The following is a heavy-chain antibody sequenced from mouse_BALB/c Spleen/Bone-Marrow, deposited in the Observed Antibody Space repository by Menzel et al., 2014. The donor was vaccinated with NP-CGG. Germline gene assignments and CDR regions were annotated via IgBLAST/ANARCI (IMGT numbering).Heavy chain of an antibody. D-gene: IGHD2-3*01. CDR3: ARYGGYFPWFAY. CDR2: IDPSDSYT. Sequence: QVQLQQPGAEFVKPGASVKLSCKASGYTFTSYWMHWVKQRPGQGLEWIGEIDPSDSYTNYNQKFKGKATLTVDKSSSTAYMQLSSLTSEDSAVYYCARYGGYFPWFAYWGQGTLVTVSA. V-gene: IGHV1-69*02. CDR1: GYTFTSYW. J-gene: IGHJ3*01.